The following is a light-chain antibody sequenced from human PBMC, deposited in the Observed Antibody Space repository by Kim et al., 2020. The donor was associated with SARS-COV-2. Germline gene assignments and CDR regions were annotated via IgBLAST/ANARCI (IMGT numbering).Light chain of an antibody. CDR3: GTWDSSLSAGRV. CDR1: SSNIGNNY. Sequence: QKVTLSCSGSSSNIGNNYVSWYQQLPGTAPKLLIYDNNKRPSGIPDRFSGSKSGTSATLGITGLQTGDEADYYCGTWDSSLSAGRVFGGGTKVTVL. J-gene: IGLJ3*02. CDR2: DNN. V-gene: IGLV1-51*01.